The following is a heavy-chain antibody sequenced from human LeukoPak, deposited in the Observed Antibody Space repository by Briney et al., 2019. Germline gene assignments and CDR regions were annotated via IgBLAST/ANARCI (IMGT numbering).Heavy chain of an antibody. Sequence: GESLKISCKGSGYSFTSYWIGWVRQMPGKGLEWMWIIYPGDSDTRYSPSFQGQVTISADKSISTAYLQWSSLKASDTAMYYCASISVYGDYYYYGMDVWGQGTTVTVSS. CDR3: ASISVYGDYYYYGMDV. V-gene: IGHV5-51*01. CDR2: IYPGDSDT. D-gene: IGHD4-17*01. J-gene: IGHJ6*02. CDR1: GYSFTSYW.